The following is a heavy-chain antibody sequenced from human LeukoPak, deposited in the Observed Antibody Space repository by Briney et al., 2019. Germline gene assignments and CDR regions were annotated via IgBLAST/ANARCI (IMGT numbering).Heavy chain of an antibody. CDR3: ARGPARWLQSTYYFDY. J-gene: IGHJ4*02. V-gene: IGHV1-2*04. CDR1: GYTFTGYY. Sequence: GASVKVSCTASGYTFTGYYMHWVRQAPGQGLEWMGWINPNSGGTNYAQKFQGWVTMTRDTSISTAYMELSRLRSDDTAVYYCARGPARWLQSTYYFDYWGQGTLVAVSS. D-gene: IGHD5-24*01. CDR2: INPNSGGT.